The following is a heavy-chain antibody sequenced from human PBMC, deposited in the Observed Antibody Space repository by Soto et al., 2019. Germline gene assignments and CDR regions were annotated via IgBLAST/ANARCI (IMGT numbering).Heavy chain of an antibody. CDR1: SGSISSSNW. D-gene: IGHD5-12*01. CDR3: ASGSHSCYDYHDRLFDY. CDR2: IYHSGST. J-gene: IGHJ4*02. V-gene: IGHV4-4*02. Sequence: ASETLSLTCAVSSGSISSSNWWSWVRQPPGKGLEWIGEIYHSGSTNYNPSLKSRVTISVDKSKNQFSLKLSSVTAADTAVYYCASGSHSCYDYHDRLFDYWGQGTLVTVS.